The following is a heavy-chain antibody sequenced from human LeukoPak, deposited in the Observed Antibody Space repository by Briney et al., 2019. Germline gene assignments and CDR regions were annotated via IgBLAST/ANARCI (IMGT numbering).Heavy chain of an antibody. CDR3: ASPAGGGYSGYGMFDY. D-gene: IGHD5-12*01. V-gene: IGHV4-34*01. Sequence: SETLSLTCAVYGGSFSGYYWSWIRQPPGKGLEWIGEINHSGSTNYNPSLKSRVTISVDTSKNQFSLKLSSVTAADTAVYYCASPAGGGYSGYGMFDYWGQGTLVTVSS. CDR2: INHSGST. J-gene: IGHJ4*02. CDR1: GGSFSGYY.